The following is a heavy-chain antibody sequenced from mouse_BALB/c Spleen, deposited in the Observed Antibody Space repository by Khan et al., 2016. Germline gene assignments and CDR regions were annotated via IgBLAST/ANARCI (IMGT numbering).Heavy chain of an antibody. D-gene: IGHD1-1*01. CDR3: ARALYYYGSSYVSYAMDY. J-gene: IGHJ4*01. CDR2: IWGDGST. V-gene: IGHV2-6-7*01. Sequence: QVQLKESGPGLVAPSQSLSITYTVSGFSLTGYGVNWVRQPPGKGLEWLGMIWGDGSTDYNSALKSRLSISKDNSKSQVFLKMNSLQTDDTARYYCARALYYYGSSYVSYAMDYWGQGTSVTVSS. CDR1: GFSLTGYG.